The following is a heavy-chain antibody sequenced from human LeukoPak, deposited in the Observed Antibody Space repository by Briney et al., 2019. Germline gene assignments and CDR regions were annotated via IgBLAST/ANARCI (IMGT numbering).Heavy chain of an antibody. CDR3: ASNALDTAMVNY. J-gene: IGHJ4*02. CDR2: IYTSGST. V-gene: IGHV4-4*07. CDR1: GGSISSYY. D-gene: IGHD5-18*01. Sequence: SETLSLTCTVSGGSISSYYWSWIRQPAGKGLEWIGRIYTSGSTGYNPSLKSRVTISVDTSKNQFSLKLSSVTAADTAVYYCASNALDTAMVNYWGQGTLVTVSS.